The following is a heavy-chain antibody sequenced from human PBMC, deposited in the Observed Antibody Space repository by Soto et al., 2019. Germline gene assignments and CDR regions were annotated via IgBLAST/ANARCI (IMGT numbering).Heavy chain of an antibody. CDR3: ASYYGSGSYYTDY. V-gene: IGHV4-39*01. CDR2: IYYSGST. CDR1: GGSISSSSYY. D-gene: IGHD3-10*01. Sequence: SETLSLTCTVSGGSISSSSYYWGWIRQPPGKGLEWIGSIYYSGSTYYNPSLKSRVTISVDTSKNQFSLKLSSVTAADTAVYYCASYYGSGSYYTDYWGQGTLVTVSS. J-gene: IGHJ4*02.